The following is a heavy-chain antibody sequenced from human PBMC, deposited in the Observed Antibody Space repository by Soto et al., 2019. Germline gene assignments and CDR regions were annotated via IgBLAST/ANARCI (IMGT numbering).Heavy chain of an antibody. D-gene: IGHD2-21*02. V-gene: IGHV1-69*13. CDR1: GGTFSSYA. J-gene: IGHJ6*02. CDR2: IIPIFGTA. CDR3: ARDSIKYCGGDCEGPAPPYYYYGMDG. Sequence: SVKVSCKASGGTFSSYAISWVRQAPGQGLGWMGGIIPIFGTANYAQKFQGRVTITADESTSTAYMELSSLRSEDTAVYYCARDSIKYCGGDCEGPAPPYYYYGMDGWGQGTTVT.